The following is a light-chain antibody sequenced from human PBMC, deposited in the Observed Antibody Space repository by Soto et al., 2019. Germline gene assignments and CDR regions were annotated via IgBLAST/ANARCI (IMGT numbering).Light chain of an antibody. CDR3: HQYENLPLT. V-gene: IGKV1-33*01. Sequence: DIRMTQSPSSLSASVGDRVTITCQASQGIRNALTWYQQKPGQAPKLLIYDASNLKTGVPSRFSGSGSGTDFTFTITSLQPEDIATYYCHQYENLPLTFGGGTKV. CDR1: QGIRNA. J-gene: IGKJ4*01. CDR2: DAS.